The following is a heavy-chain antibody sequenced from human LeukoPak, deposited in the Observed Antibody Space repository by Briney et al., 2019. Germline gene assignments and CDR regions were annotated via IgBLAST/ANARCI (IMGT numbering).Heavy chain of an antibody. V-gene: IGHV4-39*01. Sequence: KPSETLSLTCTVSGGPISSSSYYWGWIRQPPGKGLEWIGSIYYSGSTYYNPSLKSRVTISVDTSKNQFSLKLSSVTAADTAVYYCAGTLGFDPWGQGTLVTVSS. CDR1: GGPISSSSYY. CDR3: AGTLGFDP. J-gene: IGHJ5*02. CDR2: IYYSGST.